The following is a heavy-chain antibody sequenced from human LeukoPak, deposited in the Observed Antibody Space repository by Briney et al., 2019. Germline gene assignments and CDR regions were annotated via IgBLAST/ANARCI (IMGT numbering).Heavy chain of an antibody. CDR1: GGTFSSYA. Sequence: SVKVSCKASGGTFSSYAISWVRQAPGQGLEWMGGIIPIFGTANYAQKFQGRVTITADESTSTAYMELSSLRSEDTAVYYCARDKPGSEGGLSLRSHWFDPWGQGTLVTVSS. CDR2: IIPIFGTA. CDR3: ARDKPGSEGGLSLRSHWFDP. V-gene: IGHV1-69*13. J-gene: IGHJ5*02. D-gene: IGHD3-16*02.